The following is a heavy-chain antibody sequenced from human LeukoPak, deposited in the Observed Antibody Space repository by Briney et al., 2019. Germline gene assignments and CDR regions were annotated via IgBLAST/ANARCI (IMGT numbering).Heavy chain of an antibody. Sequence: ASVKVSCKASGYTFTSYGISWVRQAPGQGLEWMGWISAYNGNTNYAQKLQGRVTMTTDTSTSTAYMELRSLRSDDTVVYYCARESSGWYYYYMDVWGKGTTVTVSS. CDR3: ARESSGWYYYYMDV. CDR2: ISAYNGNT. V-gene: IGHV1-18*01. CDR1: GYTFTSYG. J-gene: IGHJ6*03. D-gene: IGHD6-19*01.